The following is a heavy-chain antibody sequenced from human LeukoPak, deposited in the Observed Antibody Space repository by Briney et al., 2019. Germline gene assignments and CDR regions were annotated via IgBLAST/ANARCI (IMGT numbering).Heavy chain of an antibody. Sequence: GGSLRLSCSASGLTVTNAWMNWVRQAPGEGLDWVGRIASKTDGGATDYAAPVKGRFTISRDDSKNTLNLQMSSLKTEDTAVYYCTTGIRGDWGQGTLVTVSS. D-gene: IGHD3-10*01. J-gene: IGHJ4*02. CDR3: TTGIRGD. V-gene: IGHV3-15*07. CDR2: IASKTDGGAT. CDR1: GLTVTNAW.